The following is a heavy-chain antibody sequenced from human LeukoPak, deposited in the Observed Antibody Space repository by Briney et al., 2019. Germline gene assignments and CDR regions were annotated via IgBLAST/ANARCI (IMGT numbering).Heavy chain of an antibody. J-gene: IGHJ3*02. CDR3: ARTVVTATIDGFQI. CDR1: GSSFRSGHY. D-gene: IGHD2-21*02. Sequence: PSETLSLTCSVSGSSFRSGHYWGWIRQSSGEGLEWIGNVHETGYANYNPSLRSRVTISVDPSKSQFSLRLTSVTAADTAVYDCARTVVTATIDGFQIWGQGTMVTVSS. V-gene: IGHV4-38-2*02. CDR2: VHETGYA.